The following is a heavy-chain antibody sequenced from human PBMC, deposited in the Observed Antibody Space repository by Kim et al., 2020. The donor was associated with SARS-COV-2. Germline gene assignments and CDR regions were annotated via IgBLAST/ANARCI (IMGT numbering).Heavy chain of an antibody. CDR3: AKAIRSRNFDY. Sequence: THYADSVKGRFTISRDNSKNTLYLQMNSLRAEDTAVYYCAKAIRSRNFDYWGQGTLVTVSS. J-gene: IGHJ4*02. D-gene: IGHD3-3*01. V-gene: IGHV3-23*01. CDR2: T.